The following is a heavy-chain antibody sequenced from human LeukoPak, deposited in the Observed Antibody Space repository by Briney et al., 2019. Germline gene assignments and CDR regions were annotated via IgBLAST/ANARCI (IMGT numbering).Heavy chain of an antibody. CDR1: AYTFTAYY. J-gene: IGHJ1*01. CDR3: ANEGLQDYFHL. CDR2: INPNSGGT. Sequence: ASVKLSLPSSAYTFTAYYIHWVRQPPGQGLEWMGWINPNSGGTNYAQKFQGRVTMTRDTSISTAYMELSRLRSDDTAVYYCANEGLQDYFHLWGQGTLVTVSS. V-gene: IGHV1-2*02. D-gene: IGHD4-11*01.